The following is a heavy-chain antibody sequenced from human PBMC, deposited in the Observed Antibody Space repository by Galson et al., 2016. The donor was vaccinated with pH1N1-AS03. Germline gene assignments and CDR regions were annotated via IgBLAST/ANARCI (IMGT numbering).Heavy chain of an antibody. CDR3: AKYPGYWTPGCCSDSGYFDS. V-gene: IGHV3-9*01. CDR1: GFTVDAYA. D-gene: IGHD2-15*01. Sequence: SLRLSCAASGFTVDAYAMHWVRQAPGKGLEWVSGIDCSSGTKGYTDSLKGRFTNSRDNAKNSLYMQMNNLGGGDQPLYYCAKYPGYWTPGCCSDSGYFDSWGQGTLVTVSS. J-gene: IGHJ4*02. CDR2: IDCSSGTK.